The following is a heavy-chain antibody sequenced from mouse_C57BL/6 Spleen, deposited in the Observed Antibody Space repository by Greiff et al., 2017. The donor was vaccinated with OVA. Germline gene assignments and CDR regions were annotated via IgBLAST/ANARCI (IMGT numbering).Heavy chain of an antibody. CDR2: IYPRSGNT. V-gene: IGHV1-81*01. J-gene: IGHJ3*01. Sequence: HVQLKQSGAELVRPGASVKLSCKASGYTFTSYGISWVKQRTGQGLEWIGEIYPRSGNTYYNEKFKGKATLTADKSSSTAYMELRSLASDDSAVCYFEVAVCFAYWGQGNLATVSA. CDR3: EVAVCFAY. CDR1: GYTFTSYG. D-gene: IGHD1-1*01.